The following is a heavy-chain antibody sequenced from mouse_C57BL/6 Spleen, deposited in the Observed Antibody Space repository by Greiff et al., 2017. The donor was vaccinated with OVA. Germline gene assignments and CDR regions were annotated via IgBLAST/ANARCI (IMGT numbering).Heavy chain of an antibody. D-gene: IGHD1-1*01. CDR1: GYTFTSYW. CDR3: ASATTVVPYAMDY. V-gene: IGHV1-55*01. J-gene: IGHJ4*01. Sequence: QVQLQQPGAELVKPGASVKMSCKASGYTFTSYWITWVKQRPGQGLEWIGDIYPGSGSTNYNEKFKSKATLTVDTSSSTAYMQLSSLTSEDSAVYYCASATTVVPYAMDYWGQGTSVTVSS. CDR2: IYPGSGST.